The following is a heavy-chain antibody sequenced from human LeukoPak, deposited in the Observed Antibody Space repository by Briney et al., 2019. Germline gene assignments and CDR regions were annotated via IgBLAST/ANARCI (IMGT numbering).Heavy chain of an antibody. CDR1: GFTFSSYA. CDR2: ISGSGGST. J-gene: IGHJ4*02. CDR3: AKDRMESSGYYYVAYFDY. V-gene: IGHV3-23*01. D-gene: IGHD3-22*01. Sequence: GGSLRLSCAASGFTFSSYAMSWVRQAPGKGLEWVSAISGSGGSTYYADSVKGRFTISRDNSKNTLYLQMNSLRAEDTAVYYCAKDRMESSGYYYVAYFDYWGQGTLVTVSS.